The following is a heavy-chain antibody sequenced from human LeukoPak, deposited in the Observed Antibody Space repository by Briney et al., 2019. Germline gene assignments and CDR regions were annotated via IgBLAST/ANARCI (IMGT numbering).Heavy chain of an antibody. CDR3: ARWAPTGTSHYYYYGMDV. Sequence: ASVTVSCKASGYTFTDYYMHWVRQAPGQGLEWMGWINPNSGGTNYAQKFQGRVTMTSDTSISTASMELSRLRSDATAVYYCARWAPTGTSHYYYYGMDVWGQGTTVTVSS. CDR2: INPNSGGT. D-gene: IGHD1-1*01. V-gene: IGHV1-2*02. CDR1: GYTFTDYY. J-gene: IGHJ6*02.